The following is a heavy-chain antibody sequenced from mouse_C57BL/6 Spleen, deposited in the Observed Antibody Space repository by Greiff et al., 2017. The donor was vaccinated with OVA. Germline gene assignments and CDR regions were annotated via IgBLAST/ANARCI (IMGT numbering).Heavy chain of an antibody. V-gene: IGHV1-15*01. CDR3: TRKKAYYSNYGGFAY. D-gene: IGHD2-5*01. J-gene: IGHJ3*01. CDR1: GYTFTDYE. CDR2: IDPETGGT. Sequence: QVQLQQPGAELVRPGASVTLSCKASGYTFTDYEMHWVKQTPVHGLEWIGAIDPETGGTAYNQKFKGKAILTADKSSSTAYMELRSLTSEDSAVYYCTRKKAYYSNYGGFAYWGQGTLVTVSA.